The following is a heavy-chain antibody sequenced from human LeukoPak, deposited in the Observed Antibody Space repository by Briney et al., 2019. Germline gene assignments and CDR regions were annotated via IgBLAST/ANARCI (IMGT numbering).Heavy chain of an antibody. CDR1: GFIFNSYG. V-gene: IGHV3-48*01. J-gene: IGHJ4*02. Sequence: GGSLRLSCTGSGFIFNSYGINWVRQAPGKGLEWVAYISSSTSNIFYADSVKGRFTISRDHAKDSVLLQMNSLRVEDAALYFCARDGVMAETPFYFDSWGQGALVTVSS. CDR3: ARDGVMAETPFYFDS. CDR2: ISSSTSNI. D-gene: IGHD2-21*01.